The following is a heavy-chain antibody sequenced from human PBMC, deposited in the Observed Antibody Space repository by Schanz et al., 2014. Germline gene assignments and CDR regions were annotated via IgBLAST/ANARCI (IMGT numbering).Heavy chain of an antibody. CDR1: RSTFSSYT. CDR3: ARDQSPYTNSSDVRYFDY. V-gene: IGHV1-69*08. Sequence: QVQLVQSGAEVKKPGSSVKVSCKASRSTFSSYTISWVRQARGQGLEWVGRFIPILDVGNYAQQFQGRVTFTADKSTSTAYMDLRSLRSDDTAVYYCARDQSPYTNSSDVRYFDYWGQGSLVTASS. CDR2: FIPILDVG. J-gene: IGHJ4*02. D-gene: IGHD6-6*01.